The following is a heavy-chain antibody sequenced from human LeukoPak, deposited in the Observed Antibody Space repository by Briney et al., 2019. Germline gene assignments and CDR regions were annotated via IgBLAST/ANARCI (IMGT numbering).Heavy chain of an antibody. CDR3: TRDMEYPGAGFDY. CDR2: IYYSGST. Sequence: SETLSLTCTVSGGSISSYYWSWIRQPPGKGLEWIGYIYYSGSTNYNPSLKSRVTISGDTSKNQFSLKLTSVAAADTAMYYCTRDMEYPGAGFDYWGQGIPVTVSS. CDR1: GGSISSYY. J-gene: IGHJ4*02. D-gene: IGHD3-3*01. V-gene: IGHV4-59*12.